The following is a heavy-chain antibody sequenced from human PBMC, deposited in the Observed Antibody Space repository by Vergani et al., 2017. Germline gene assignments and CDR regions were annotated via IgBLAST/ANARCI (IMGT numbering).Heavy chain of an antibody. V-gene: IGHV3-23*01. CDR3: AADRRDGDGMDV. D-gene: IGHD5-24*01. CDR2: ISGSGGST. Sequence: EVQLLESGGGLVQPGGSLRLSCAASGFTFSSYAMSWVRQAPGKGLEWVSAISGSGGSTYYADSVKGRFTISRDNSKNTLYLQMNSLRAEDTAVYYCAADRRDGDGMDVWGQGTTVTVSS. CDR1: GFTFSSYA. J-gene: IGHJ6*02.